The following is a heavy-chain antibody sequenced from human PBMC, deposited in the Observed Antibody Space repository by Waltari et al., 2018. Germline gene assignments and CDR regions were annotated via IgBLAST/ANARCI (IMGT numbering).Heavy chain of an antibody. CDR2: IRGSGGST. V-gene: IGHV3-23*01. Sequence: EVQLLESGGGLVQPGGSLRLSCAASGFTFSSYAMSWVRQAPGKGLEWVSAIRGSGGSTYYADSVKGRFTISRDNSKNTLYLQMNSLRAEDTAVYYCAKSLRRIYYFDYWGQGTLVTVSS. J-gene: IGHJ4*02. CDR1: GFTFSSYA. D-gene: IGHD2-15*01. CDR3: AKSLRRIYYFDY.